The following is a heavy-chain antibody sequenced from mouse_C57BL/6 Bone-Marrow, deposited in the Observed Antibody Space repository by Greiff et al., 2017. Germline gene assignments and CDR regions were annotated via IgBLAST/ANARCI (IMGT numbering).Heavy chain of an antibody. J-gene: IGHJ1*03. D-gene: IGHD2-3*01. CDR2: IYPGSGST. CDR1: GYTFTSYW. Sequence: QVQLQQPGAELVKPGASVKMSCKASGYTFTSYWITWVKQRPGQGLEWIGDIYPGSGSTNYNEKFKRKATLTVDTSSSTAYMQLSSLTSEDSAVYYCGRGERWLLWYFDVWGTGTTVTV. CDR3: GRGERWLLWYFDV. V-gene: IGHV1-55*01.